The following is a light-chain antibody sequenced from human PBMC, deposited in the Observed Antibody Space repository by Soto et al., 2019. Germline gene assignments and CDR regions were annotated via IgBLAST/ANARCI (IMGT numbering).Light chain of an antibody. CDR2: GVS. CDR1: FSDIGRYEF. CDR3: CSFTSINTYV. V-gene: IGLV2-23*02. Sequence: QSALTQSASVSGSPGQSITISCAGTFSDIGRYEFVSWYQQHPGKAPKVLIYGVSKRPSGVSNRFSSSKSGNTASLTISGLQAEDESDYYCCSFTSINTYVFGTGTKVTVL. J-gene: IGLJ1*01.